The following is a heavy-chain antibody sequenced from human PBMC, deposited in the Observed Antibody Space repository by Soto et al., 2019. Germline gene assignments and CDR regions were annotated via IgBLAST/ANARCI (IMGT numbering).Heavy chain of an antibody. CDR2: IRSKANSYAT. CDR1: GFTFSGSA. CDR3: AKAAVAVHPLIEYGKWDAFDI. J-gene: IGHJ3*02. Sequence: GGYLRLSCAASGFTFSGSAMHWVRQASGKGLEWVGRIRSKANSYATAYAASVKGRFTISRDDSKNTLYLQMNSLRAEDTAVYYCAKAAVAVHPLIEYGKWDAFDIWGQGTMVTVSS. D-gene: IGHD6-19*01. V-gene: IGHV3-73*01.